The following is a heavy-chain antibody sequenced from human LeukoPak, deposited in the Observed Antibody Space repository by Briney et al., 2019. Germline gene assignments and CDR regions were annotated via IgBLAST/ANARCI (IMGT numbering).Heavy chain of an antibody. CDR1: GYTFTSYG. Sequence: ASVKASCKASGYTFTSYGISWVRQAPGQGLEWMGWISAYNGNTNYAQKLQGRVTMTTDTSTSTAYMELRSLRSDDTAVYYCASLAAEYSSSWHTPPVYYFDYWGQGTLVTVSS. CDR3: ASLAAEYSSSWHTPPVYYFDY. J-gene: IGHJ4*02. D-gene: IGHD6-13*01. CDR2: ISAYNGNT. V-gene: IGHV1-18*01.